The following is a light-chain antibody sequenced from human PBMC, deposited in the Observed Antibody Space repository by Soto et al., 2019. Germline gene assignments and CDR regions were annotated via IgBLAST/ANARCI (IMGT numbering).Light chain of an antibody. V-gene: IGKV1-12*01. J-gene: IGKJ4*01. CDR2: SAS. CDR1: QAITSW. CDR3: QQTRSFPLT. Sequence: DIHVTQSPSSVSASVGDRVTITCRASQAITSWLDWYQQKPGRAPKLLIYSASSLQSGAPSRCTGRGSGTDFTLTITRQQPDDAAEYCCQQTRSFPLTFGGGTKVEI.